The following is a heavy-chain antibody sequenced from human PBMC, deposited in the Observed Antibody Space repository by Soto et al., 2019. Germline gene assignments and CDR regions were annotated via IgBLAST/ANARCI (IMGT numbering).Heavy chain of an antibody. Sequence: PGGSLRLSCAASGFTFSSYAMHWVRQAPGKGLEWVSSISCSSTYTHYADSVRGRFTISRDNARNSLYLQMNSLRAEDTAVYYCARENYGSFDYWGQGTLVTVSS. J-gene: IGHJ4*02. CDR1: GFTFSSYA. V-gene: IGHV3-21*04. D-gene: IGHD3-10*01. CDR2: ISCSSTYT. CDR3: ARENYGSFDY.